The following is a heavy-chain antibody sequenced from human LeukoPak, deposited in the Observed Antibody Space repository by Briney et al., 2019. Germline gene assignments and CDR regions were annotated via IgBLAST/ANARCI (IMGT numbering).Heavy chain of an antibody. CDR2: ISYDGTNK. CDR1: GFTFSNYA. D-gene: IGHD3-22*01. J-gene: IGHJ3*02. V-gene: IGHV3-30-3*01. Sequence: GGTLRLSCAASGFTFSNYAMHWVRQAPGKGLEWVAVISYDGTNKYYADSVKGRFTISRDNSKNTMYLQMNSLRAEDTAMYYCARAPMSYDSSGFGGAFDIWGQGTMVTVSS. CDR3: ARAPMSYDSSGFGGAFDI.